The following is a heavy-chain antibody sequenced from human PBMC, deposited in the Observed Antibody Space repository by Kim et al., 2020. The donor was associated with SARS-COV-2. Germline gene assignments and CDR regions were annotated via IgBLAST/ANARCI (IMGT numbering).Heavy chain of an antibody. Sequence: NYNPSLKSRVTISVDTSKNQFSLKLSSVTAADTAVYYCARGDYDFRDFDLWGRGTLVTVSS. D-gene: IGHD3-3*01. V-gene: IGHV4-59*09. J-gene: IGHJ2*01. CDR3: ARGDYDFRDFDL.